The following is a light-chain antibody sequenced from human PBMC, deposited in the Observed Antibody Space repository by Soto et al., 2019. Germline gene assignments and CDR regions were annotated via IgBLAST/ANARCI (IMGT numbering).Light chain of an antibody. CDR2: DVS. CDR1: SSDVGGYNY. CDR3: SSYKSGSTYVV. V-gene: IGLV2-14*01. J-gene: IGLJ2*01. Sequence: QSALTQPASVSGSPGQSITISCTGTSSDVGGYNYVSWYQQHPGKAPKLMIYDVSNRPSGVSNRFSGSKSGNTASLTISGLQAEDEADYDCSSYKSGSTYVVFGGGTKLTVL.